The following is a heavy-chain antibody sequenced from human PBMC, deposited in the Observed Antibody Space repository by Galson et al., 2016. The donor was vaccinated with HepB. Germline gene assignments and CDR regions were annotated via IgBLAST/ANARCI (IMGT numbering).Heavy chain of an antibody. Sequence: SLRLSCAASGFTFSRYWMHWVRQAPGKGLVWVSRISTDGRTANQADSVKGRFTISRENARNTVYLQMNSLTAEDTAVYYCGAFRGDSSGYGEYWSQGTLVTVSS. CDR2: ISTDGRTA. V-gene: IGHV3-74*01. CDR1: GFTFSRYW. J-gene: IGHJ4*02. CDR3: GAFRGDSSGYGEY. D-gene: IGHD5-18*01.